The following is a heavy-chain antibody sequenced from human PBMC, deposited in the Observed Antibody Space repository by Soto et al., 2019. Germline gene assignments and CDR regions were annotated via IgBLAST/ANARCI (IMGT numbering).Heavy chain of an antibody. CDR1: GGSISTVNYW. D-gene: IGHD7-27*01. J-gene: IGHJ4*02. V-gene: IGHV4-30-4*01. CDR2: IYNGGST. CDR3: ARGPSGDKVDS. Sequence: QVQLQESGPGLVKPSQTLSLTCTVSGGSISTVNYWWSWIRQSPDMGLEWIGPIYNGGSTYNNPSLERRVTMSVATSKNQLSLTLSSVSAADTAVYYCARGPSGDKVDSWGQGTLVTVSS.